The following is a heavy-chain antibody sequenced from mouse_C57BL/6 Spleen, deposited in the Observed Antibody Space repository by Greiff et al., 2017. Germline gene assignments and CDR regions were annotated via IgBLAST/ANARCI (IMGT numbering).Heavy chain of an antibody. V-gene: IGHV1-15*01. CDR3: TSWGNGYAMDY. CDR1: GYTFTDYE. CDR2: IDPETGGT. Sequence: QVQLQQSGAELVRPGASVTLSCKASGYTFTDYEMHWVKQTPVHGLEWIGAIDPETGGTAYNQKFKGKAILTADKSSSTAYMELRSLTSEDSAVYYCTSWGNGYAMDYWGQGTSVTVSS. J-gene: IGHJ4*01.